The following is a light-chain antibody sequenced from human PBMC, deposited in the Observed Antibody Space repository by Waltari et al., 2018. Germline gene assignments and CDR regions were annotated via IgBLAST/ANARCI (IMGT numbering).Light chain of an antibody. CDR3: QQYHNWPRV. V-gene: IGKV3-15*01. Sequence: EIVMTQSPATLSVSPGERATLSCKASQSVITNLAWYQQKPGQPPRLLIYGASARATGIPDRFSGSGLGTEFTLAISSLQSEDSAIYYCQQYHNWPRVFGQGTKVEIK. CDR2: GAS. CDR1: QSVITN. J-gene: IGKJ1*01.